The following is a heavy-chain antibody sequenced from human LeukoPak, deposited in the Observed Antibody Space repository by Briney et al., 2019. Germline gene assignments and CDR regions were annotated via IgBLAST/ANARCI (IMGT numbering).Heavy chain of an antibody. J-gene: IGHJ4*02. CDR1: GFTFSSHW. CDR2: IISDGTGR. Sequence: PGGSLRLSCAASGFTFSSHWMHWVRQAPGKGLVWVARIISDGTGRDYADSIKGRFTISRDNAKNMLYLQMNSLRAEDTGVYYCATGESAPRNDYWGQGTLVTVSS. CDR3: ATGESAPRNDY. D-gene: IGHD6-25*01. V-gene: IGHV3-74*01.